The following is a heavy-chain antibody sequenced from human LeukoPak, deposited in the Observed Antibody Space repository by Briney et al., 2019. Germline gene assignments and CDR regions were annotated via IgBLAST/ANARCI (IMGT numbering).Heavy chain of an antibody. CDR2: TSGSGGST. CDR1: GFTFSSYA. J-gene: IGHJ5*02. CDR3: AKDRNPRYDIPGGSWFDP. Sequence: PGGSLRLSCAASGFTFSSYAMSWVRQAPGKGLEWVSATSGSGGSTYYADSVKGRFTISRDNSKNTLYLQMNSLRAEDTAVYYCAKDRNPRYDIPGGSWFDPWGQGTLVTVSS. V-gene: IGHV3-23*01. D-gene: IGHD3-9*01.